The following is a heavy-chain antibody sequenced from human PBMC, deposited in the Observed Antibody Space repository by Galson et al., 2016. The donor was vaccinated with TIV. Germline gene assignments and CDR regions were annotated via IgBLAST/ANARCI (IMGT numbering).Heavy chain of an antibody. Sequence: LRLSCAASSLNVNDNYVTWVRQAPGKGLEWVAIMSSGGTLNYADFVRGRFTVSRDSSKNTLYLQMNSLRPDDTAVYYCTRERRFCGNNCYLSYYYGMDVWGQGTTVTVSS. V-gene: IGHV3-53*05. CDR2: MSSGGTL. CDR3: TRERRFCGNNCYLSYYYGMDV. D-gene: IGHD2-21*01. J-gene: IGHJ6*02. CDR1: SLNVNDNY.